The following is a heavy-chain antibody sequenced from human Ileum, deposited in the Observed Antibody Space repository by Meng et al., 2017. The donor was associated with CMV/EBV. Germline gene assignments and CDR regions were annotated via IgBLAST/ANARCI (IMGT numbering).Heavy chain of an antibody. Sequence: ASVKVSCKASGYTFTSYGISWVRQAPGQGLEWMGWISAYNGNTNYAQKLQGRVTMTTDTSTSTAYMELSGLRSDDTAVYYCTRQGFIYPDQSDVFDIWGQGTLVTVSS. CDR3: TRQGFIYPDQSDVFDI. CDR1: GYTFTSYG. CDR2: ISAYNGNT. J-gene: IGHJ4*02. V-gene: IGHV1-18*01. D-gene: IGHD3-3*01.